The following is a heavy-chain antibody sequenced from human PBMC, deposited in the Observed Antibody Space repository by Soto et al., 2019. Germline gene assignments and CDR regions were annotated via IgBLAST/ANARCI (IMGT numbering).Heavy chain of an antibody. Sequence: PGESLKISCKGSGYSFTSYWIGWVRQMPGKGLEWMGIIYPGDSDTRYSPSFQGQVTISADKSISTAYLQWSSLKASDTAMYYCARLPEFGELYYYGMDVWGQGTTVTVSS. CDR3: ARLPEFGELYYYGMDV. D-gene: IGHD3-10*01. V-gene: IGHV5-51*01. CDR2: IYPGDSDT. J-gene: IGHJ6*02. CDR1: GYSFTSYW.